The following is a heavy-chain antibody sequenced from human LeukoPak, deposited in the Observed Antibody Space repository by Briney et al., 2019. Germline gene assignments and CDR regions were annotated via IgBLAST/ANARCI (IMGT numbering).Heavy chain of an antibody. J-gene: IGHJ4*02. CDR1: GFTFDDYA. CDR2: ISWNSGSI. Sequence: GRSLRLSCAASGFTFDDYAMHWVRQAPGKGLEWVSGISWNSGSIGYADSVKGRFTISRDNAKNSLYLQMNSLRAEDTALYYCARGRSGSSWYYFDYWGQGTLVTVSS. D-gene: IGHD6-13*01. CDR3: ARGRSGSSWYYFDY. V-gene: IGHV3-9*01.